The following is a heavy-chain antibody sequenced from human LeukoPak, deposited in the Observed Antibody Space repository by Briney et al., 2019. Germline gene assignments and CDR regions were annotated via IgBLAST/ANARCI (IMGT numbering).Heavy chain of an antibody. J-gene: IGHJ4*02. Sequence: PSETLSLTCTVSGGSISGYYWSWIRQPPGKGLEWIGYIYYSGSTNYNPSLKSRVTISVDTSKNQFSLKLSSVTAADTAVYYCARGAAARPFDYWGQGTLVTVSS. CDR1: GGSISGYY. D-gene: IGHD6-6*01. CDR2: IYYSGST. V-gene: IGHV4-59*01. CDR3: ARGAAARPFDY.